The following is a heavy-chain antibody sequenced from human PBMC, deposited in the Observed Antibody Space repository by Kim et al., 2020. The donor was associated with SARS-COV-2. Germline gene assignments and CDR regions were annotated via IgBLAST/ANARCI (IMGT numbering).Heavy chain of an antibody. CDR3: AGDQIAAAGTSNGMDV. CDR2: ISSSSSYI. J-gene: IGHJ6*02. D-gene: IGHD6-13*01. Sequence: GGSLRLSCAASGFTFSSYSMNWVRQAPGKGLEWVSSISSSSSYIYYADSVKGRFTISRDNAKNSLYLQMNSLRAEDTAVYYCAGDQIAAAGTSNGMDVWGQGTTVTVSS. V-gene: IGHV3-21*01. CDR1: GFTFSSYS.